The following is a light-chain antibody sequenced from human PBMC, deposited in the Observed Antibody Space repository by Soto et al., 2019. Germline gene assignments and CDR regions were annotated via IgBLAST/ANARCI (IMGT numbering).Light chain of an antibody. J-gene: IGKJ4*01. Sequence: EIVLTQSPATLSLSPGERATLSCRASQSVSDSLAWYQHKPGQAPRLLIFQSSNRATGIPARFSGSGSGTDCTLTIGSLEPEDFAVYYSQQRINWPLVTFGGGTKVEIK. CDR3: QQRINWPLVT. CDR1: QSVSDS. CDR2: QSS. V-gene: IGKV3-11*01.